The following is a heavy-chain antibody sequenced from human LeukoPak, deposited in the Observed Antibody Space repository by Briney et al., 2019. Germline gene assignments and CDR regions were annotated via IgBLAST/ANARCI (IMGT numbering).Heavy chain of an antibody. D-gene: IGHD2-2*01. CDR1: GGSISTGNW. CDR3: ASPAQYRAFDI. CDR2: IYHSGST. Sequence: PSETLSLTCAVSGGSISTGNWWSWVRQPPGKGLDWIGEIYHSGSTNYNPSLKSRVTISVDKSKNQFSLMLSSVTAADTAVYYCASPAQYRAFDIWGQGTMVTVSS. V-gene: IGHV4-4*02. J-gene: IGHJ3*02.